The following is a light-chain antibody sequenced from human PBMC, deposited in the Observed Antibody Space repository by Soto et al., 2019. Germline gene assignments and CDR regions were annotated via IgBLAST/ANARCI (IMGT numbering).Light chain of an antibody. Sequence: EIVMTQSPATLSVSPGQRATLSCRASQSVTSNFAWYQQKPGQAPRLLIYGASSRATGTPDRFSGSGSGTEFTLTISSLESEDFAVYYCQQYKNWPRTFGQGTKVEIK. CDR1: QSVTSN. J-gene: IGKJ1*01. CDR3: QQYKNWPRT. CDR2: GAS. V-gene: IGKV3D-15*01.